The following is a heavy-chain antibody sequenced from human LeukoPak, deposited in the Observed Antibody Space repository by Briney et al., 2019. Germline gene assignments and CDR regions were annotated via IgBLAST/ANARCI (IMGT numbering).Heavy chain of an antibody. CDR3: AREATAVNFDY. Sequence: GGSLRLSCAASGFTFSSYSMNWVRQAPGKGLEWVSYISSSSSTIYSADSVKGRFTISRDNAKNSLYLQMNSLRAEDTAVYYCAREATAVNFDYWGQGTLVTVSS. V-gene: IGHV3-48*01. CDR2: ISSSSSTI. J-gene: IGHJ4*02. CDR1: GFTFSSYS. D-gene: IGHD5-12*01.